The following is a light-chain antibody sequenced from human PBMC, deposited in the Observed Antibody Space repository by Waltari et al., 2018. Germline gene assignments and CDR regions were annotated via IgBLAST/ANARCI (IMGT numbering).Light chain of an antibody. V-gene: IGLV1-47*01. CDR2: KNN. CDR1: SSNIGSNY. Sequence: QSVLTQPPSASGTPGQKVTISCNGSSSNIGSNYVYWYQQLPGTAPKLLIFKNNQRPSGVPDRFSDSKSGTSASLAINGLRSEDEADYYCAAWDDSLSGLVFGGGTK. J-gene: IGLJ3*02. CDR3: AAWDDSLSGLV.